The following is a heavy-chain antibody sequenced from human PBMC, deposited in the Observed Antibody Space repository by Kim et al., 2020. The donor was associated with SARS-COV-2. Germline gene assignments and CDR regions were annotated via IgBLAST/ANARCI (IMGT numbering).Heavy chain of an antibody. V-gene: IGHV3-30*18. CDR3: AKSYSGSYFGYDY. CDR2: ISYEGSNK. J-gene: IGHJ4*02. CDR1: GLTFNTYG. Sequence: GGSLRLSCAASGLTFNTYGMHWVRQAPGKVLEWVAVISYEGSNKYYADSVKGRFTISRDNSKNTLYLQMNSLRIEDTAVYYCAKSYSGSYFGYDYWGQGTLVTVSS. D-gene: IGHD1-26*01.